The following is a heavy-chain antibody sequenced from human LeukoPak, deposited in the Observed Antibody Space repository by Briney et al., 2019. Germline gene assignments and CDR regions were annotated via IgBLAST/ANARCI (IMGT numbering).Heavy chain of an antibody. CDR3: AKRAGGGLDGGRKYWYFDL. Sequence: AGGSLRLSCAASGFTFSSYAMSWVRQAPGKGLEWVSAISGSGGSTYYADSVKGRFTISRDNSKNTLYLQMNSLRAEDTAVYYCAKRAGGGLDGGRKYWYFDLWGRGTLVTVSS. D-gene: IGHD4-23*01. CDR2: ISGSGGST. V-gene: IGHV3-23*01. J-gene: IGHJ2*01. CDR1: GFTFSSYA.